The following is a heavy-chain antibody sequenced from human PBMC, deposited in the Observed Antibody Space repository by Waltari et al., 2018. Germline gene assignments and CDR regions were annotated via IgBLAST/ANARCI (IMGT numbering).Heavy chain of an antibody. V-gene: IGHV3-7*01. Sequence: EVQLVESGGGLVQPGGSLRRSCVASGFPFSTFWMTWVRQAPGKGLEWVGNIKPDGSETYYVESVKGRFTISKDNAKNSLYLQMNNLRAEDTAVYYCTKGGHVDFCGPGSLVTVSS. CDR2: IKPDGSET. CDR1: GFPFSTFW. CDR3: TKGGHVDF. D-gene: IGHD3-10*01. J-gene: IGHJ4*02.